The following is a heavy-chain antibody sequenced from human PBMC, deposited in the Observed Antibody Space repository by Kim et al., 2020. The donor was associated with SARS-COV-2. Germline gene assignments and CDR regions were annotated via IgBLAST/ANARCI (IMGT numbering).Heavy chain of an antibody. D-gene: IGHD6-19*01. V-gene: IGHV3-23*01. CDR1: GFTFSSYA. CDR3: AKNEGSGWYSFYGIDV. J-gene: IGHJ6*02. CDR2: ISGRGGST. Sequence: GGSLRLSCAASGFTFSSYAMSWVRQAPGKGLEWVSAISGRGGSTYYADSVKGRCTISRDNSKNTLYLQMNSLRAEDTAVYYCAKNEGSGWYSFYGIDVWGQGTTVTVSS.